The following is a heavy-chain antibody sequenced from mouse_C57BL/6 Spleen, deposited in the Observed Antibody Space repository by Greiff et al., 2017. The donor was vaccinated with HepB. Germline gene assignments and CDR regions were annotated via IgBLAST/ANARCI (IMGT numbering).Heavy chain of an antibody. J-gene: IGHJ2*01. D-gene: IGHD2-2*01. CDR2: IDPSDSYT. CDR3: ARSTMVTTGGYFDY. Sequence: QVQLKQPGAELVRPGTSVKLSCKASGYTFTSYWMHWVKQRPGQGLEWIGVIDPSDSYTNYNQKFKGKATLTVDTSSSTAYMQLSSLTSEDSAVYYCARSTMVTTGGYFDYWGQGTTLTVSS. CDR1: GYTFTSYW. V-gene: IGHV1-59*01.